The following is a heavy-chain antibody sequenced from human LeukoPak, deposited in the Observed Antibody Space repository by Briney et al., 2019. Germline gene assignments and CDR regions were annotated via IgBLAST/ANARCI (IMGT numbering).Heavy chain of an antibody. J-gene: IGHJ4*02. CDR1: GYTFTSRA. V-gene: IGHV7-4-1*02. CDR2: IHTNTGNP. Sequence: ASVKVSCKASGYTFTSRAMNRVRQAPGQGLEWMGWIHTNTGNPTYAPGFTGRLLISLDTSVNTTYLHIISIEADDTPIYYCARGGYPFLSSWYSDYWGQGTLVTVSA. D-gene: IGHD6-13*01. CDR3: ARGGYPFLSSWYSDY.